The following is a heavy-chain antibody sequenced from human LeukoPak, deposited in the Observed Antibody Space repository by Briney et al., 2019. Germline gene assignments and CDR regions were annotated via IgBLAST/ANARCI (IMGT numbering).Heavy chain of an antibody. D-gene: IGHD6-13*01. CDR3: ARRVAAAGADAFDI. CDR1: GYTFTSYD. J-gene: IGHJ3*02. CDR2: MNPNSGNT. Sequence: ASVKVSCKASGYTFTSYDINWVRQATGQGLEWMGWMNPNSGNTGYAQKFRGRVTITRNTSISTAYMELSSLRSEDTAVYYCARRVAAAGADAFDIWGQGTMVTVSS. V-gene: IGHV1-8*03.